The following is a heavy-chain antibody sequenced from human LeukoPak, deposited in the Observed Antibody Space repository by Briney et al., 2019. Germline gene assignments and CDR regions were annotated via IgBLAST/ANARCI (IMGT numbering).Heavy chain of an antibody. V-gene: IGHV4-61*05. CDR2: IYYSGST. Sequence: SETLSLTCTVSGGSISRSSYYWGWIRQPPGKGLEWIGYIYYSGSTNYNPSLKSRVTISVDTSKDQFSLKLRSVTAADTAVYYCARHPVPAAMLNWFDPWGQGTLVTVSS. CDR1: GGSISRSSYY. CDR3: ARHPVPAAMLNWFDP. D-gene: IGHD2-2*01. J-gene: IGHJ5*02.